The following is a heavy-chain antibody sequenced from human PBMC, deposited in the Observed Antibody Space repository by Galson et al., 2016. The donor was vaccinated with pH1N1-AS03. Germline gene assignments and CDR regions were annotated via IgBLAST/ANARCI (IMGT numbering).Heavy chain of an antibody. CDR2: IVPTFTAP. J-gene: IGHJ5*01. Sequence: SVKVSCKASGGTFRNFAISWVRQAPGQGLEWMGRIVPTFTAPKSAQKFRGRLTITADDTPTTTYMDLSGLKLEDTAIYYCATIGAVPGLGGYWFDSWGQGTHVIVSS. CDR3: ATIGAVPGLGGYWFDS. CDR1: GGTFRNFA. D-gene: IGHD6-19*01. V-gene: IGHV1-69*13.